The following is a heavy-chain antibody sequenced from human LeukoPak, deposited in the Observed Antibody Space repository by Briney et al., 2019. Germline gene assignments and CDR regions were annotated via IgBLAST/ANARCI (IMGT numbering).Heavy chain of an antibody. V-gene: IGHV4-34*01. D-gene: IGHD3-22*01. CDR3: ARDGDSSDYYYYYMDV. CDR2: INHSGST. Sequence: SETLSLICAVYGGSFSGYYWSWIRQPPGKGLEWIGEINHSGSTNYNPSLKSRVTISVDTSKNQFSLKLSSVTAADTAVYYCARDGDSSDYYYYYMDVWGKGTTVTVSS. CDR1: GGSFSGYY. J-gene: IGHJ6*03.